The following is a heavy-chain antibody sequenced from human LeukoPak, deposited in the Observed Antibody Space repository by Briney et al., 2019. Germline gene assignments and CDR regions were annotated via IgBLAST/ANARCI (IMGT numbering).Heavy chain of an antibody. CDR3: ARDPGESGYSYGYVVEVGGGAFDI. CDR1: GFTFDDYA. D-gene: IGHD5-18*01. V-gene: IGHV3-9*01. CDR2: INWNSGSI. J-gene: IGHJ3*02. Sequence: GRSLRLSCAASGFTFDDYAMHWVRQAPGKGLEWVSGINWNSGSIGYADSVKGRFTISRDNAKNSLYLQMNSLRAEDTAVYYCARDPGESGYSYGYVVEVGGGAFDIWGQGTMVTVSS.